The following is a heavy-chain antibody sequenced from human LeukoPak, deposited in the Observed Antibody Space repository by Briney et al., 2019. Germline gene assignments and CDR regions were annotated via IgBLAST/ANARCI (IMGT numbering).Heavy chain of an antibody. CDR3: ARVAGSYLGDLNDY. V-gene: IGHV4-38-2*02. CDR1: GYSISSGYY. CDR2: IYHSGST. Sequence: SETLSLTCTVSGYSISSGYYWGWIRQPPGKGLEWIGSIYHSGSTYYNPSLKSRVTISVDTSKNQFSLKLSSVTAADTAVYYCARVAGSYLGDLNDYWGQGTLVTVSS. J-gene: IGHJ4*02. D-gene: IGHD1-26*01.